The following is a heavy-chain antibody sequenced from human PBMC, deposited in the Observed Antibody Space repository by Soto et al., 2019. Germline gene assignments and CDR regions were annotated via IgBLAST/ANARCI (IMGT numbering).Heavy chain of an antibody. CDR1: GGTFSSYA. D-gene: IGHD6-19*01. CDR2: IIPIFGTA. J-gene: IGHJ4*02. Sequence: SVEVSFKASGGTFSSYAISWVRQAPGQGLEWMGGIIPIFGTANYAQKFQGRVTITADESTSTAYMELSSLRSEDTAVYYCAREVSGWYYFDHWGQGTLVTVSS. CDR3: AREVSGWYYFDH. V-gene: IGHV1-69*13.